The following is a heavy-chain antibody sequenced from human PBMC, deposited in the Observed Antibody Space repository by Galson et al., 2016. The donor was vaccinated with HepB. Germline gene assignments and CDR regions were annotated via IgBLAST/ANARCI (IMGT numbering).Heavy chain of an antibody. V-gene: IGHV6-1*01. Sequence: CAISGDSVSSNSAAWNWIRQSPSRGLEWLGRTYYRSQWYNYYAVSVKSRITINADTSKNQFSLQLNSVTPEDTAIYYCTRMLALTTRPPYYYYMDVWGKGTTVTVSS. J-gene: IGHJ6*03. CDR2: TYYRSQWYN. CDR1: GDSVSSNSAA. CDR3: TRMLALTTRPPYYYYMDV. D-gene: IGHD4-11*01.